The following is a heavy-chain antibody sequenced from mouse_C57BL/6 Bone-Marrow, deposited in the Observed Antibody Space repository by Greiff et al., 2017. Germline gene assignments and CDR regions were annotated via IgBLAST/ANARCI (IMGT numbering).Heavy chain of an antibody. Sequence: QVQLLQSGAELARPGASVKLSCKASGYTFTSYGISWVKQRTGQGLEWIGEIYPRSGNTYYNEKFKGKATLTADKSSSTAYMELRSLTSEDSAVYFCASDGYYDAIDYWGQGTLVTVSS. CDR3: ASDGYYDAIDY. CDR1: GYTFTSYG. J-gene: IGHJ4*01. CDR2: IYPRSGNT. V-gene: IGHV1-81*01. D-gene: IGHD2-3*01.